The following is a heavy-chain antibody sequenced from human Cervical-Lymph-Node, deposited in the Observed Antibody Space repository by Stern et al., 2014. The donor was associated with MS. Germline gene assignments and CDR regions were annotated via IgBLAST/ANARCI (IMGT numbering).Heavy chain of an antibody. CDR1: GYSFANFW. V-gene: IGHV5-51*01. J-gene: IGHJ4*02. Sequence: EVQLVESGAEVRKPGESLKISCQVSGYSFANFWIGWVRQLPGKGPEWMGIIFPGDSDTRYSPSFEGQVTISADKSTSTAYLQWNSLKAADTAMYYCARHRGGDYANYWGQGTLVTVSS. D-gene: IGHD4-17*01. CDR3: ARHRGGDYANY. CDR2: IFPGDSDT.